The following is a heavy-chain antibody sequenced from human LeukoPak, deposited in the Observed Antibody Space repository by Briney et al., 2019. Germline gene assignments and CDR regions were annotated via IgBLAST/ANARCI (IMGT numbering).Heavy chain of an antibody. D-gene: IGHD3-3*01. CDR1: RLTLSSYA. V-gene: IGHV3-23*01. J-gene: IGHJ4*02. CDR3: AKVGFSEMEWLLYSDH. CDR2: ISGSIGQT. Sequence: GGSLSLSCALSRLTLSSYAMSWVRQAPGGGRVWVSAISGSIGQTYYAGSVKGRFLLCRDNSKNVSSMQMTWLRAEDWVLFCGAKVGFSEMEWLLYSDHWGQGTLVTVSS.